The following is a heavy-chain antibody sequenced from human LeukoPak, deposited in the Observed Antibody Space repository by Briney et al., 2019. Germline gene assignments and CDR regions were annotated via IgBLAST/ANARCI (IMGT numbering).Heavy chain of an antibody. D-gene: IGHD3-22*01. CDR2: IIPIFGTA. CDR1: GGTFSSYA. J-gene: IGHJ2*01. Sequence: ASVKVSCKASGGTFSSYAISWVRQAPGQGLEWMGGIIPIFGTANYAQKFQGRVTITADESTSTAYMELSSLRSEDTAVYYCARDRYYDSSGYRWYFDLWGRGTLVTVSS. CDR3: ARDRYYDSSGYRWYFDL. V-gene: IGHV1-69*13.